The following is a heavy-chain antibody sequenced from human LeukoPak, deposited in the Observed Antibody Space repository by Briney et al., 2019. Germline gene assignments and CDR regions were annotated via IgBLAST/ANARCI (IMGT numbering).Heavy chain of an antibody. CDR3: AKGSARYYYYYMDV. D-gene: IGHD1-26*01. CDR2: IKKDGREK. CDR1: GFIFSNYG. Sequence: GGSLRLSCSASGFIFSNYGMRWVRQAPGKGPEGVANIKKDGREKYYVDSVKGRFTISRDNAKNSLYLQMNSLRAEDTAVYYCAKGSARYYYYYMDVWGKGTTVTISS. V-gene: IGHV3-7*03. J-gene: IGHJ6*03.